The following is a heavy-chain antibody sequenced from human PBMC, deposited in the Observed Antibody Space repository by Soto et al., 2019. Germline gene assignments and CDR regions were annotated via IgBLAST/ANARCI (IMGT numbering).Heavy chain of an antibody. CDR2: ISGSGGST. V-gene: IGHV3-23*01. D-gene: IGHD2-8*01. J-gene: IGHJ6*02. CDR1: GFTFSSYA. Sequence: GGSLRLSCAASGFTFSSYAMSWVRQAPGKGLEWVSAISGSGGSTYYADSVKGRFTISRDNSKNTLYLQMNSLRAEDTAVYYCAKATSIMRQSDYYYGMDVWGQGTTVTVSS. CDR3: AKATSIMRQSDYYYGMDV.